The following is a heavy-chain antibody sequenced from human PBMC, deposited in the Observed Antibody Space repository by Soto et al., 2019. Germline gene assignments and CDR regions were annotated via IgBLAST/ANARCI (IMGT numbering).Heavy chain of an antibody. D-gene: IGHD6-13*01. CDR2: IVSNDEK. CDR3: ARARRVGSSWYYFDY. V-gene: IGHV2-70*11. CDR1: GFSLSTSGMY. Sequence: PTLVNPTQTLTLTCACSGFSLSTSGMYVSWIRQPPGKALEWLARIVSNDEKSYSTSLKSRLTISKDTSKSQVVLTMTNMDPVDTATYYCARARRVGSSWYYFDYWGQGTLVTVSS. J-gene: IGHJ4*02.